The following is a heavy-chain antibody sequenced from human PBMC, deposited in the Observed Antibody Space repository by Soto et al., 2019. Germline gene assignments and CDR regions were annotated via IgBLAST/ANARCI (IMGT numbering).Heavy chain of an antibody. CDR1: GYNFAAYG. CDR2: INTHNGNK. V-gene: IGHV1-18*01. CDR3: ARVYCDILTGYYRSWFHP. D-gene: IGHD3-9*01. Sequence: AASVKVSCKTSGYNFAAYGITWVRQAPGQGLEWMGWINTHNGNKNYAQKLQGRVTMTTDTSTSTAYMELRSLRFDDTAVYYCARVYCDILTGYYRSWFHPWGQGTLVTVSS. J-gene: IGHJ5*02.